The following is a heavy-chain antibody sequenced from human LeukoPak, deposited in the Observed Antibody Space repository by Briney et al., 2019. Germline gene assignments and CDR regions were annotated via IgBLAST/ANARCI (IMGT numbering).Heavy chain of an antibody. D-gene: IGHD2-2*01. CDR1: GFTFSSYA. CDR3: AKYPNIVVVPAALLDY. Sequence: GGSLRLSCAASGFTFSSYAMSWVRQAPGKGLEWVSAISGSGGSTYYANSVKGRFTISRDNSKNTLYLQMNSLRAEDTAVYYCAKYPNIVVVPAALLDYWGQGTLVTVSS. CDR2: ISGSGGST. J-gene: IGHJ4*02. V-gene: IGHV3-23*01.